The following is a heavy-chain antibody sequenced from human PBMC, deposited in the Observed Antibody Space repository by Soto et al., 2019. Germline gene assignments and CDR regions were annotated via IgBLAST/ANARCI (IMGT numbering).Heavy chain of an antibody. CDR2: VSSSGGVT. D-gene: IGHD1-1*01. CDR3: ARAMNCGRRNGMDV. CDR1: GFTVRSYG. V-gene: IGHV3-48*03. Sequence: PGGSLRLSCVASGFTVRSYGVNWVRPAPGKGLRWVSYVSSSGGVTYYADSVKGRFTISRDNAKNSLYLQMNSLRVDDTEVYSCARAMNCGRRNGMDVWGQGTTVTVSS. J-gene: IGHJ6*02.